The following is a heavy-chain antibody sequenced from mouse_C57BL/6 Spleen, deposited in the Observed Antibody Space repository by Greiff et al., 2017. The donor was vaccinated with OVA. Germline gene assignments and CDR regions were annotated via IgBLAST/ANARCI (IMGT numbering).Heavy chain of an antibody. CDR1: GYTFTSYG. J-gene: IGHJ2*01. CDR2: IYPRSGNT. V-gene: IGHV1-81*01. Sequence: VHLVESGAELARPGASVKLSCKASGYTFTSYGISWVKQRTGQGLEWIGEIYPRSGNTYYNEKFKGKATLTADKSSSTAYMELRSLTSEDSAVYFCASQGDYDYGFDYWGQGTTLTVSS. CDR3: ASQGDYDYGFDY. D-gene: IGHD2-4*01.